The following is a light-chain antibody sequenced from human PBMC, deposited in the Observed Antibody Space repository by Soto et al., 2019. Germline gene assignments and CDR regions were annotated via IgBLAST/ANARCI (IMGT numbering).Light chain of an antibody. Sequence: DIQMTQSPSSLFASVGDRVTITCRASQGISNYLAWYQQKPGKDPKLLIYAASTLQSGVPSRFSGSGSGTDISLTISSLQPEDVATYYCQKYNSAPWTFGQGTKVEIK. CDR3: QKYNSAPWT. J-gene: IGKJ1*01. CDR1: QGISNY. V-gene: IGKV1-27*01. CDR2: AAS.